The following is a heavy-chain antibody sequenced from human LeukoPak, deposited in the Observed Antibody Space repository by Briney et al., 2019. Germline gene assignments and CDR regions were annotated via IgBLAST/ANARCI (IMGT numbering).Heavy chain of an antibody. Sequence: KTGESLKISCKGSGYSFTSYWIGWVRQMPGKGLEWMGIIYPGDSDTRYSPSFQGQVTISADKSISTAYLQWSSLKASDTAMYYCARHPSYDSSGYYYEVFAFDIWGQGTMVTVSS. J-gene: IGHJ3*02. CDR3: ARHPSYDSSGYYYEVFAFDI. CDR2: IYPGDSDT. V-gene: IGHV5-51*01. D-gene: IGHD3-22*01. CDR1: GYSFTSYW.